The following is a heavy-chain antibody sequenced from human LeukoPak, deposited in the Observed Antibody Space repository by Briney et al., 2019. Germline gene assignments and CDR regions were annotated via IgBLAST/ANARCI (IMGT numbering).Heavy chain of an antibody. D-gene: IGHD2-2*01. CDR2: ISSSGGST. J-gene: IGHJ4*02. V-gene: IGHV3-64*01. CDR1: GFTFSTYS. CDR3: AGRYCITTACSGGYEY. Sequence: GGSLRLSCAASGFTFSTYSMYWVRQAPGKGLEYVSAISSSGGSTYYANSVKGRFTISRDNSKNTLYLQMGSLRAEDMAVYYCAGRYCITTACSGGYEYWGQGTLVIVSS.